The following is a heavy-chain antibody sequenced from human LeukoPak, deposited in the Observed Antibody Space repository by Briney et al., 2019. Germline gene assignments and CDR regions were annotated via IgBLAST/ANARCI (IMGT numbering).Heavy chain of an antibody. CDR3: ARDLGSYYDILTGYSENWFDP. CDR1: GYTFTSYY. J-gene: IGHJ5*02. Sequence: GASVKVSCKASGYTFTSYYMHWVRQAPGQGLEWMGIINPSGGSTSYAQKFQGRVTMTRDTSISTAYMELSRLRSDDTAVYYCARDLGSYYDILTGYSENWFDPWGQGTLVTVSS. V-gene: IGHV1-46*01. CDR2: INPSGGST. D-gene: IGHD3-9*01.